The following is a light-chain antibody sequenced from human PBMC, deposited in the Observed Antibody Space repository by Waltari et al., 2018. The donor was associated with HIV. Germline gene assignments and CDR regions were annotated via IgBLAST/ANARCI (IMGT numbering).Light chain of an antibody. CDR3: QQYNSLFLT. Sequence: DIQMTQSPSTLSASVGDRVTITCRASQSISSWLAWYQQKPGKAPKLLIYKASSLESGVPSRFSGSGSGTEFTLTISSLQPDDFATYYCQQYNSLFLTFGQGTKVEIK. CDR2: KAS. J-gene: IGKJ1*01. CDR1: QSISSW. V-gene: IGKV1-5*03.